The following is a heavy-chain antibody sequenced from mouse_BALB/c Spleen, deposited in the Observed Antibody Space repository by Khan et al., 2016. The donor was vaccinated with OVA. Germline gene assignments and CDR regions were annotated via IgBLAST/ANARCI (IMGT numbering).Heavy chain of an antibody. CDR2: INTYTGEP. D-gene: IGHD6-2*01. CDR3: ARISSYWCSDD. J-gene: IGHJ1*01. CDR1: GYTFTNYG. V-gene: IGHV9-1*02. Sequence: QIQLVQSGPELKKPGETVKISCKASGYTFTNYGMNWVKQAPGKGLKWMGWINTYTGEPTYADDFKGRFVFSLDTSASTAYLQISNLKNEDMTTYFCARISSYWCSDDWGAGTTVTVSS.